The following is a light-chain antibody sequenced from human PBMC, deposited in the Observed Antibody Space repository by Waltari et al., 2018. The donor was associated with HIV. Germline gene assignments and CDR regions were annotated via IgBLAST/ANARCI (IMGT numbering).Light chain of an antibody. CDR1: QSIDSW. V-gene: IGKV1-5*03. CDR2: KAS. Sequence: IQMTQSPSSLSASVGDRVTITCRASQSIDSWLAWYQQKPGKALKLLILKASSLESGVPSRFSGSGSGADFTLTISSLQPDDFAIYYCQQYKSYPLAFGGGTKVEIK. CDR3: QQYKSYPLA. J-gene: IGKJ4*01.